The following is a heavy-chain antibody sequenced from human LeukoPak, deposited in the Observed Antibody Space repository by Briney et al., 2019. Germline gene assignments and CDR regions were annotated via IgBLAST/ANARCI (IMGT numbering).Heavy chain of an antibody. Sequence: TGGSLRLSCAASGFTFSNYAMHWVRQAPGKGLEWVVVISYDGSSKYYADSVKGRFTISRDNSKNTLYLQMNSLRTEDTAVYYCARDARRSDTQVWSALDYWGQGTLVTVSS. CDR3: ARDARRSDTQVWSALDY. CDR2: ISYDGSSK. J-gene: IGHJ4*02. D-gene: IGHD5-18*01. V-gene: IGHV3-30-3*01. CDR1: GFTFSNYA.